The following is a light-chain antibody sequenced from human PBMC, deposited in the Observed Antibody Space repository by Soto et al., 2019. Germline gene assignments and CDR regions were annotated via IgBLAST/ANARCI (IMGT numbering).Light chain of an antibody. CDR1: QSISSSY. CDR2: GAS. CDR3: QQYGISPRT. Sequence: EPVWTQSLATVSLSAGEKISLSCRASQSISSSYLAWYQQKPGQAPRLLIYGASSRATGIPDRFSGIGSGTDFTLTFSILEPEDFAVYYCQQYGISPRTFGQGTKVDIK. J-gene: IGKJ1*01. V-gene: IGKV3-20*01.